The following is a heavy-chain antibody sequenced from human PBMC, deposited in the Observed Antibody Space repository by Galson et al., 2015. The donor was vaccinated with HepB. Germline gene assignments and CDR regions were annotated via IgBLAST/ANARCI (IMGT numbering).Heavy chain of an antibody. V-gene: IGHV4-34*01. CDR2: INHNGTT. J-gene: IGHJ6*03. CDR1: GGSFSNFY. CDR3: ARDSVMITWGGVFVKGYYYMDV. Sequence: SETLSLTCAVYGGSFSNFYWTWIRLPPGKGLEWIGEINHNGTTNYNPSLKSRVTISLDTSKNQFSLNLNTVTAADTAVYYCARDSVMITWGGVFVKGYYYMDVWGKGTTVTVSS. D-gene: IGHD3-16*02.